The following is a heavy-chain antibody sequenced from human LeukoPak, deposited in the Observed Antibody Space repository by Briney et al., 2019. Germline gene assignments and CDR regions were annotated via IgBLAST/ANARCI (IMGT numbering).Heavy chain of an antibody. CDR1: GFTFSSYA. J-gene: IGHJ4*02. V-gene: IGHV3-23*01. CDR2: ISGSGGST. CDR3: AKDGPRDIVVVPAADPYYFDY. Sequence: GGSLRLSCPASGFTFSSYAMSWVRQAPGKGLEWVSAISGSGGSTYYADSVKGRFTISRDNSKNTLYLQMNSLRAEDTAVYYCAKDGPRDIVVVPAADPYYFDYWGQGTLVTVSS. D-gene: IGHD2-2*01.